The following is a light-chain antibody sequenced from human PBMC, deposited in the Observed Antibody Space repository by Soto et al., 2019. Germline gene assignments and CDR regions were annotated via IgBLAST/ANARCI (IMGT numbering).Light chain of an antibody. CDR1: SSNIGAGYD. V-gene: IGLV1-40*01. Sequence: QSVLTQPPSVSGAPGQRVTISCTGSSSNIGAGYDVHWYQQLPGTAPKRLIYGNSNRPSGVPDRFSGSKSGTSASLAITGLQAEDEADYYCQSYESSLSWVLGGGTKVTVL. J-gene: IGLJ3*02. CDR2: GNS. CDR3: QSYESSLSWV.